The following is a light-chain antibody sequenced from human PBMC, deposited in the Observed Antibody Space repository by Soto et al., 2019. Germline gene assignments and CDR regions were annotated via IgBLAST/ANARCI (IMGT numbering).Light chain of an antibody. CDR3: QQYNSYPWT. CDR1: QSISSW. CDR2: KAS. Sequence: DIQMTQSPSTLSASVGDRVTITCRASQSISSWLAWYQQKPGKTPKVLIYKASSLESGVPSRFSGSGYGTEFILTISSLQPDDFATYYCQQYNSYPWTFGQGTKVEIK. J-gene: IGKJ1*01. V-gene: IGKV1-5*03.